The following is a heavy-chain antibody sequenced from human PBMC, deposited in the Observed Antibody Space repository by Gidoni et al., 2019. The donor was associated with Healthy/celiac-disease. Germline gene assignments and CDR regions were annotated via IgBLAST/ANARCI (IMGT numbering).Heavy chain of an antibody. D-gene: IGHD3-10*01. Sequence: QVQLQQWGAGLLTPSETMSLTFAVSGGSFSGYYWSWIRQPPGRGLDWIGEINHSGSTNSNPSLKSRVTISVDTSKNQFSMRLSSVTAADTAVYYCARGSGPRWFDPWGQGTLVTVSS. V-gene: IGHV4-34*01. CDR2: INHSGST. CDR1: GGSFSGYY. CDR3: ARGSGPRWFDP. J-gene: IGHJ5*02.